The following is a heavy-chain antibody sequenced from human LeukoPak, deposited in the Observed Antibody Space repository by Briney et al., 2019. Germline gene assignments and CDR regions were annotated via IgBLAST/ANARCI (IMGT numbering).Heavy chain of an antibody. CDR1: RYTFTGYC. CDR2: INPNTGGT. V-gene: IGHV1-2*02. J-gene: IGHJ5*01. D-gene: IGHD6-19*01. Sequence: GASVKVSCKASRYTFTGYCIHWVRQAPGQGLEWMGYINPNTGGTNYAQKFQGRVTVTRDTSISTAYMDLSRLRSDDTAVYYYGRGDGAWYYDSWGQGPQVTVPS. CDR3: GRGDGAWYYDS.